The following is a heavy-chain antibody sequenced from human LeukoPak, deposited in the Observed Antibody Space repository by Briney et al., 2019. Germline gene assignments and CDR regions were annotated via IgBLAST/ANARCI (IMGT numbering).Heavy chain of an antibody. CDR3: ARRTYGFSPFDY. Sequence: PSETLSLTCAVSSYSISSGYYWGWIRQPPGKGLEWIGSIYHSGSTYYNPSLKSRVTISVDTSKNQFSLKLSSVTAADTAVYYCARRTYGFSPFDYWGQGTLVTVSP. CDR2: IYHSGST. D-gene: IGHD3-10*01. V-gene: IGHV4-38-2*01. CDR1: SYSISSGYY. J-gene: IGHJ4*02.